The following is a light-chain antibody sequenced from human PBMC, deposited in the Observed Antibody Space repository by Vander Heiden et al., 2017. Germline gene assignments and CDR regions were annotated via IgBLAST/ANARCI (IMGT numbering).Light chain of an antibody. CDR1: SSDVGAYNY. CDR2: AVS. CDR3: SSYTNSSPYV. V-gene: IGLV2-14*03. Sequence: QSALTQPASVSGSPGQSIPIPCTGTSSDVGAYNYVSWYQQHPGKAPKLMIYAVSNRPSGVSNRFSGSKSGNTASLTISGLQAEDEADYYCSSYTNSSPYVFGTGTKVTVL. J-gene: IGLJ1*01.